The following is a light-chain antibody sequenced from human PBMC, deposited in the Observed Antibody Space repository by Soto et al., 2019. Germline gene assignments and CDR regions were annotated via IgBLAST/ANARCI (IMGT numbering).Light chain of an antibody. Sequence: SVLTQPASLSGSPGQSITISCTGTSSDIGAYDFVSWYQQHPGKAPRLMIFDVSERPSGVPDRFSGSKSGNTASLTISGLQAEDEADYYCCLYAVTFYVFGTGTKVTVL. J-gene: IGLJ1*01. CDR2: DVS. CDR1: SSDIGAYDF. V-gene: IGLV2-11*01. CDR3: CLYAVTFYV.